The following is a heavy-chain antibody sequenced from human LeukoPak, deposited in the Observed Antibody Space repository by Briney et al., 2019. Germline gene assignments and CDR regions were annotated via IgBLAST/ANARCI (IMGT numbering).Heavy chain of an antibody. CDR3: ARAGYSSSWYGGDYFDY. V-gene: IGHV4-39*07. D-gene: IGHD6-13*01. J-gene: IGHJ4*02. CDR1: DGSISSSSYY. CDR2: IYYSGST. Sequence: SETLSLTCTVSDGSISSSSYYWGWIRQPPGKGLEWIGSIYYSGSTYYNPSLKSRVTISVDTSKSQFSLKVTSVTAADTAVYYCARAGYSSSWYGGDYFDYWGQGTLVTVSS.